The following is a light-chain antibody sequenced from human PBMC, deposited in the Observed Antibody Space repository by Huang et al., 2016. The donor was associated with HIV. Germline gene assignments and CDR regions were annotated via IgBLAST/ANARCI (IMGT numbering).Light chain of an antibody. CDR2: KSC. Sequence: IQMTQSPSTLSASVGDRVTITCPASQSVSDWLAWYQQKPGNAPDLLIYKSCNLEDGVKLRFSGTGYGTEFTLIISSVQSDDTATYYCQQYSSYSSWTFGQG. V-gene: IGKV1-5*03. CDR1: QSVSDW. J-gene: IGKJ1*01. CDR3: QQYSSYSSWT.